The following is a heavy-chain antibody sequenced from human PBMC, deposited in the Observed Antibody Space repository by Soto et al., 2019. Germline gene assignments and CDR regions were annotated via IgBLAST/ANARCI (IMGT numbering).Heavy chain of an antibody. D-gene: IGHD2-8*01. CDR1: GGSINNYY. J-gene: IGHJ5*01. Sequence: PSETLSLTCTVSGGSINNYYWSWVRQPAGKGLEWIGRIYISGAANYNPSLKSRVTMSVDTSKNQFSLKLRSVTAADTAVYYCARDSTNRAGRGFDSWGQGTLVTVYS. V-gene: IGHV4-4*07. CDR2: IYISGAA. CDR3: ARDSTNRAGRGFDS.